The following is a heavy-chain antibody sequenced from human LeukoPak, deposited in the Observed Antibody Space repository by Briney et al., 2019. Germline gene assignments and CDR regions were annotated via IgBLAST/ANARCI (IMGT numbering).Heavy chain of an antibody. V-gene: IGHV4-31*02. CDR2: IYYSGST. J-gene: IGHJ2*01. CDR3: ARVYAAQLTYWCFDL. D-gene: IGHD2-8*01. CDR1: GGSISSGGYY. Sequence: SETLSLTCTVSGGSISSGGYYWSWIRQHPGKGLEWIGYIYYSGSTYYNPSLKSRVTISVDTSKNQFSLKLSSVTAADTAVYYCARVYAAQLTYWCFDLWGRGTLVTVSS.